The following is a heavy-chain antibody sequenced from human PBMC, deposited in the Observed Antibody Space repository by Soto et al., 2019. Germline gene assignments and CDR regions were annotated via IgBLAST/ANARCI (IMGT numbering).Heavy chain of an antibody. Sequence: QITLKESGPTLLKPTQTLTLTCTFSGFSLTTSRVGVGWIRQPPGKALEWLALIYWDDDKHYSPSLHIRLTITKDTSKNLVVLTMSNMGTVDTATYYCAPTFPRQSAGSGCGSFAPAFDAWGQGTLVTVSS. CDR2: IYWDDDK. CDR1: GFSLTTSRVG. CDR3: APTFPRQSAGSGCGSFAPAFDA. J-gene: IGHJ5*02. V-gene: IGHV2-5*02. D-gene: IGHD6-19*01.